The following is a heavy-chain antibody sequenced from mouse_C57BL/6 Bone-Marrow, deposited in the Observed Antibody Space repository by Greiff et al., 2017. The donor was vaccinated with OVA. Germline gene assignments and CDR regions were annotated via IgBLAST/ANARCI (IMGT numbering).Heavy chain of an antibody. D-gene: IGHD1-1*01. V-gene: IGHV1-52*01. CDR1: GYTFTSYW. Sequence: QVQLQQPGAELVRPGSSVKLSCKASGYTFTSYWMHWVKQRPIQGLEWIGNIDPSDSETHYNQKFKDKATLTVDKSSSTAYMQLRSLTSEDSAVYYCAIITAVVATGYFDVWGTGTTVTVSS. J-gene: IGHJ1*03. CDR3: AIITAVVATGYFDV. CDR2: IDPSDSET.